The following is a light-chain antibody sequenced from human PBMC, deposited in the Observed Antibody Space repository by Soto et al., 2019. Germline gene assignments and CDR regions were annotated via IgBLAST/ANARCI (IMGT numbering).Light chain of an antibody. CDR3: QQYKSYSYT. CDR2: DAS. CDR1: ESISNW. J-gene: IGKJ2*01. V-gene: IGKV1-5*01. Sequence: DIQMILSPSILSASVGDRVAITCRASESISNWLAWYQQKPGKAPKVLIYDASRLQSGVPERFSGSGSGTEVTLTISSLQADDIATYYCQQYKSYSYTFGQGTNLEI.